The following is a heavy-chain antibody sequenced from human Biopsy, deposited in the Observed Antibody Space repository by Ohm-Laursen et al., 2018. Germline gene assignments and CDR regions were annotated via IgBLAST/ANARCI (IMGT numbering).Heavy chain of an antibody. V-gene: IGHV4-4*08. CDR1: GGSLNNHY. D-gene: IGHD3-22*01. J-gene: IGHJ4*02. Sequence: SDTLSLTCSVSGGSLNNHYWSWIRQSPGKGLEWLAYIYSSGRTNYNPSLKSRFIVSFDTSKNQLSLKVTSVTATDTAMYYCARHDRSGYWGLDYWGQGALVTVSA. CDR3: ARHDRSGYWGLDY. CDR2: IYSSGRT.